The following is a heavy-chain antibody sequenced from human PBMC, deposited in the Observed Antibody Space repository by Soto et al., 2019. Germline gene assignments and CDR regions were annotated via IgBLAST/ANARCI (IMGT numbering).Heavy chain of an antibody. V-gene: IGHV1-3*01. CDR3: ARGGLYSSSWYDDAFDI. Sequence: ASVKVSCKASGYTFTSYAMHWVRQAPGQRLEWMGWINAGNGNTKYSQKFQGRVTITRDTSASTAYMELSSLRSEDTAVYYCARGGLYSSSWYDDAFDIWGQGTMVTVSS. D-gene: IGHD6-13*01. CDR1: GYTFTSYA. J-gene: IGHJ3*02. CDR2: INAGNGNT.